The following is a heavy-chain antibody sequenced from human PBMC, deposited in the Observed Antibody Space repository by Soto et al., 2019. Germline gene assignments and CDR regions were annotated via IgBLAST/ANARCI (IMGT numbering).Heavy chain of an antibody. CDR1: GFTFSSYS. J-gene: IGHJ5*02. D-gene: IGHD3-22*01. CDR3: ARYSSGYYFNAENWFDP. Sequence: SGGSLRLSCAASGFTFSSYSMNWVRQAPGKGLEWVSYISSSSSTIYYADSVKGRFTISRDNAKKSLYLQMNSLRAEDTAVYYCARYSSGYYFNAENWFDPWGQGTLVTVS. CDR2: ISSSSSTI. V-gene: IGHV3-48*01.